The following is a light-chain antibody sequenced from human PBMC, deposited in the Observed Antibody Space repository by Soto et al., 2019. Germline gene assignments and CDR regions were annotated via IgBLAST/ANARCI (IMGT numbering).Light chain of an antibody. CDR2: DAS. CDR3: QQYHSYWT. J-gene: IGKJ1*01. Sequence: DFQMTQSPSTLSASVGDRVTITCRASQNIRSRLAWVQQKPGKAPKLLIYDASSLESGVPQRFSGSGSGTEFTLTISSLQNDDFSAYYCQQYHSYWTFGQGTKVE. CDR1: QNIRSR. V-gene: IGKV1-5*01.